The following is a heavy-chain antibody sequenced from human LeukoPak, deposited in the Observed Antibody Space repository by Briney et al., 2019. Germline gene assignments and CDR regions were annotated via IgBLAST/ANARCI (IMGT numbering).Heavy chain of an antibody. CDR2: IHTSGNT. V-gene: IGHV4-4*07. CDR1: GGSITSYY. J-gene: IGHJ4*02. D-gene: IGHD6-6*01. CDR3: AREGSMTARPFVSIDY. Sequence: LSETLSLTCTVSGGSITSYYWSWIRQPAGKGLEWIGRIHTSGNTDYNPSLQSRVTMSVDTSKNQFSLKVTSVTAADTAVYYCAREGSMTARPFVSIDYWGQGTLVTVSS.